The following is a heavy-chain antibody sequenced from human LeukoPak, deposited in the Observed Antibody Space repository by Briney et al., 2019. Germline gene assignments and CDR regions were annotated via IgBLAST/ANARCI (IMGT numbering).Heavy chain of an antibody. CDR1: GYSISSGYY. Sequence: SETLSLTCTVSGYSISSGYYWGWIRQPPGKGLEWIGSISHSGSTYYNPSLKSRVTISGDTSKNQFSLKLNSVTAADTAVYYCARSARYYYDSSGYYYVSYFDYWGQGTLVTVSS. V-gene: IGHV4-38-2*02. CDR3: ARSARYYYDSSGYYYVSYFDY. CDR2: ISHSGST. D-gene: IGHD3-22*01. J-gene: IGHJ4*02.